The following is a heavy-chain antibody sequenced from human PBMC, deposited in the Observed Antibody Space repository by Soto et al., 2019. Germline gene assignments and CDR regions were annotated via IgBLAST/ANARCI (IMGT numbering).Heavy chain of an antibody. CDR1: GFTFYYYT. V-gene: IGHV3-43*01. D-gene: IGHD3-22*01. CDR2: ISWDGGST. J-gene: IGHJ4*02. CDR3: AKDMAPRNYYDSSGYDY. Sequence: PGGSLILSCAASGFTFYYYTMHWVRQAPGKGLEWVSLISWDGGSTYYADSVKGRFTISRDNSKNSLYLQMNSLRTEDTALYYCAKDMAPRNYYDSSGYDYWGQGTLVTVSS.